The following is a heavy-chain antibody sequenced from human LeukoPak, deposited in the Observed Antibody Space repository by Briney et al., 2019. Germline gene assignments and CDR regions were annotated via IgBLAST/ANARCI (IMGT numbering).Heavy chain of an antibody. D-gene: IGHD6-19*01. V-gene: IGHV1-69*05. J-gene: IGHJ5*02. Sequence: ASVKVSCKASGGTFSSYAISWVRQAPGQGLEWMGGIIPIFGTANYAQKFQGRVTITTDESTSTAYMELSSLRSEDTAVYYCARSIAVAANWFDPWGQGTLVTVSS. CDR2: IIPIFGTA. CDR3: ARSIAVAANWFDP. CDR1: GGTFSSYA.